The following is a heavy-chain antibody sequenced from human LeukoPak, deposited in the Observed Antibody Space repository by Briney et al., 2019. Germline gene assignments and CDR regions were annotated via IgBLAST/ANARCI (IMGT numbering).Heavy chain of an antibody. Sequence: GGSLRLSCAASGFTFSSCGMHWVRQAPGKGLEGVAVIWYDGTNKYYADSVKGRFTISRDNSKNTLYPQMNSLRAEDTAVYYCARGRDGYNWIDYWGQGTLVTVSS. CDR1: GFTFSSCG. CDR3: ARGRDGYNWIDY. D-gene: IGHD5-24*01. CDR2: IWYDGTNK. J-gene: IGHJ4*02. V-gene: IGHV3-33*01.